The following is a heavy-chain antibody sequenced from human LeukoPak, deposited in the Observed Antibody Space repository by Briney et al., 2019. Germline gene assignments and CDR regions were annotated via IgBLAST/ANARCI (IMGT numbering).Heavy chain of an antibody. CDR2: IIPIFGTA. CDR1: GGTFSSYA. D-gene: IGHD4-17*01. V-gene: IGHV1-69*01. CDR3: ARDDYGVHNWFDP. J-gene: IGHJ5*02. Sequence: SVKVSCKASGGTFSSYAISWVRQAPGQGLEWMGGIIPIFGTANYAQKFQGRVTITADESTSTAYMELSSLRSEDTAVYYCARDDYGVHNWFDPWGQGTLVTVSS.